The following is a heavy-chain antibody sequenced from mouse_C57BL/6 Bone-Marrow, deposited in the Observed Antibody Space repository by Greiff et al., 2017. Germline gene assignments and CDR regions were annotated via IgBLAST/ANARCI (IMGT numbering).Heavy chain of an antibody. Sequence: EVKLMESGAELVRPGASVKLSCTASGFNIKDDYMHWVKQRPEQGLEWIGWIDPENGDTEYASKFQGKATITVDTSSNTAYLHLSSLTSEDTAVCYCTRIAYWGQGTLVTVSA. V-gene: IGHV14-4*01. CDR3: TRIAY. CDR1: GFNIKDDY. J-gene: IGHJ3*01. CDR2: IDPENGDT.